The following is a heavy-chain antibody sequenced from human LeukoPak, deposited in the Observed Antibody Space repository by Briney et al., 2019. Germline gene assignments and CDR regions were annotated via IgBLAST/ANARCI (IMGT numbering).Heavy chain of an antibody. D-gene: IGHD3-9*01. J-gene: IGHJ4*02. CDR1: GSTFSSYT. V-gene: IGHV3-23*01. Sequence: GGSLRLSCAASGSTFSSYTMNWVRQAPGKGLEWVSAISGRGGSTYYADSVKGRFTISRDNSKNTLYLQMNSLRAEDTAVYYCAKGAPDYDILTGYWHFDYWGQGTLVTVSS. CDR3: AKGAPDYDILTGYWHFDY. CDR2: ISGRGGST.